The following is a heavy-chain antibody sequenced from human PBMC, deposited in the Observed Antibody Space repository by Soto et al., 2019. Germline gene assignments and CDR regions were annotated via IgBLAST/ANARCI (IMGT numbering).Heavy chain of an antibody. D-gene: IGHD5-12*01. V-gene: IGHV4-4*02. CDR2: IYHSGST. J-gene: IGHJ4*02. Sequence: PSETLSLTCAVSGGSLSSTSLWSWVRQPPGKGLEWIGEIYHSGSTNYNPSLKSRVIISVDRSKNQFSLKLSSVTAADTAVYYCVAGGGLPRYYWGQGTLVTVSS. CDR3: VAGGGLPRYY. CDR1: GGSLSSTSL.